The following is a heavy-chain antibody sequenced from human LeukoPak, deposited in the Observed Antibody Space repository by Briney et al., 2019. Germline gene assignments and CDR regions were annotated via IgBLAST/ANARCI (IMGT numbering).Heavy chain of an antibody. D-gene: IGHD4-17*01. CDR2: ISGSGGST. Sequence: GGSLRLSCAASGFTFSSYGMSWVRQAPGKGLEWVSAISGSGGSTYYADSVKGRFTISRDNSKNTLYLQMNSLRAEDTAVYYCARARNDYGDQAPDAFDIWGQGTMVTVSS. CDR1: GFTFSSYG. CDR3: ARARNDYGDQAPDAFDI. V-gene: IGHV3-23*01. J-gene: IGHJ3*02.